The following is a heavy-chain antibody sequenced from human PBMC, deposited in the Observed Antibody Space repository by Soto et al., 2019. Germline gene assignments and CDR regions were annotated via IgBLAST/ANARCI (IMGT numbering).Heavy chain of an antibody. J-gene: IGHJ5*02. Sequence: EVQLVESGGGLVQPGASLRLSCAASGFTFSSYWMHWVRQAPGKGLVWVSRINSDGSRTNYADYVKGRFTVSRDHAKNTKYLQMNSLRAEDTAVYYCARVLTDSWNWFDPWGQGTLVTVSS. CDR1: GFTFSSYW. V-gene: IGHV3-74*01. CDR2: INSDGSRT. D-gene: IGHD6-13*01. CDR3: ARVLTDSWNWFDP.